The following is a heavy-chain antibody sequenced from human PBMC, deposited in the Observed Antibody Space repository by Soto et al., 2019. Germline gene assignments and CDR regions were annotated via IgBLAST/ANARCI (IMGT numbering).Heavy chain of an antibody. V-gene: IGHV3-48*01. CDR2: ISSSSTI. J-gene: IGHJ4*02. CDR1: GLTFSSYS. Sequence: PGGSLRLSCAASGLTFSSYSMNWVRQAPGKGLEWISYISSSSTIHYADSVKGRFTISRDNAKNSLYLQMDSLRAEDTAVYYCARDPYGSGSSQTRPFYWGQGTLVTVSS. D-gene: IGHD3-10*01. CDR3: ARDPYGSGSSQTRPFY.